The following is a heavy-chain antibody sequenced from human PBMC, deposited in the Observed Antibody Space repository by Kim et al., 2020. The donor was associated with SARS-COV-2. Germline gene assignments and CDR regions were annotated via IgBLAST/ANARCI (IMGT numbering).Heavy chain of an antibody. Sequence: ADSVKGRFTISRDNAKNSLYLQMNSLRDEDTAVYYCARGKWYDSSGVLGYWGQGTLVTVSS. J-gene: IGHJ4*02. CDR3: ARGKWYDSSGVLGY. D-gene: IGHD3-22*01. V-gene: IGHV3-48*02.